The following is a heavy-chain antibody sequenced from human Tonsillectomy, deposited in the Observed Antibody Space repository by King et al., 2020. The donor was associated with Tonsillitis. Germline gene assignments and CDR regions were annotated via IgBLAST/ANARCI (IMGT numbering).Heavy chain of an antibody. Sequence: VQLVESGAEVKKPGSSVKVSCKASGGTFSSYDINWVRQAPGQGLEWVGGIIPIFGTANNAQKFQGRVTITADESTSTAYMELSGLRSEDTAVYYCARRGGAFDIWGQGTMVTVSS. CDR1: GGTFSSYD. J-gene: IGHJ3*02. CDR2: IIPIFGTA. CDR3: ARRGGAFDI. V-gene: IGHV1-69*01. D-gene: IGHD3-10*01.